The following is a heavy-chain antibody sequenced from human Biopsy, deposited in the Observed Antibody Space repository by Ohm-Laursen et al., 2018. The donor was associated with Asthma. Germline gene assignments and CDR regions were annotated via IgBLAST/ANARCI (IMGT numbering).Heavy chain of an antibody. Sequence: SLRLSCAASGFTFGDYWMSWVRQVPGKGLEWVANIKHDGSEKNHVGSLKGRFTISRDNAKNSLYLRMNSLRAEDTAVYYCARTFHFWSPYHAEHYQLWGQGTLVTVSS. CDR2: IKHDGSEK. D-gene: IGHD3-3*02. V-gene: IGHV3-7*01. J-gene: IGHJ1*01. CDR3: ARTFHFWSPYHAEHYQL. CDR1: GFTFGDYW.